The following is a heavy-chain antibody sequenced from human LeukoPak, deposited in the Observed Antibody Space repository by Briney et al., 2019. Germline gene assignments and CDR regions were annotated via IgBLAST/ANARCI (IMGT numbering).Heavy chain of an antibody. CDR3: ARDPFFDYGDYDSAYYFDY. CDR2: ISSSSSTI. Sequence: GGSLRLSCAASGFTFSSHSMNWVRQAPGKGLEWVSYISSSSSTIYYADSVKGRFTISRDNAKNSLYLQMNSLRDEDTAVYYCARDPFFDYGDYDSAYYFDYRGQGTLVTVSS. CDR1: GFTFSSHS. V-gene: IGHV3-48*02. D-gene: IGHD4-17*01. J-gene: IGHJ4*02.